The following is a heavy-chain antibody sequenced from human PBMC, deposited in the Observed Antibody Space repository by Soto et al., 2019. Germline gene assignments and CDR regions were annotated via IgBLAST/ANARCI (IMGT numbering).Heavy chain of an antibody. CDR1: GYTFTSYA. J-gene: IGHJ4*02. CDR3: ARVLRYFDWWYYFDY. CDR2: ISAYNGNT. V-gene: IGHV1-18*01. Sequence: ASVKVSCKASGYTFTSYAISWVRQAPGQGLEWMGWISAYNGNTNYAQKLQGRVTMTTDTSTSTAYMELRSLRSDDTAVYYCARVLRYFDWWYYFDYWGQGALVTVSS. D-gene: IGHD3-9*01.